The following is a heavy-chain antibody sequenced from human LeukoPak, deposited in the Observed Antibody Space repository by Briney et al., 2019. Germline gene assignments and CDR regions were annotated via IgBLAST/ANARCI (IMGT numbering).Heavy chain of an antibody. CDR3: AREKVHLFDY. CDR1: GFTFDDYA. J-gene: IGHJ4*02. Sequence: GGSLRLSCAASGFTFDDYAMHWVRQAPGKGLEWVSGISWNSGSIGYADSVKGRFTISRDNAKNSLYLQMNSLRAEDTAVYYCAREKVHLFDYWGQGTLVTVSS. V-gene: IGHV3-9*01. CDR2: ISWNSGSI.